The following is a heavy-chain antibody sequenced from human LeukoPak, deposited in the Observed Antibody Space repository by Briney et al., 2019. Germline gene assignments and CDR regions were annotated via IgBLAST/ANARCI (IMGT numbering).Heavy chain of an antibody. CDR1: GGTFSSYA. J-gene: IGHJ3*02. CDR3: ARLVGQGAFDI. D-gene: IGHD2-8*02. CDR2: IIPIFGTA. V-gene: IGHV1-69*05. Sequence: GSSVKVSCKASGGTFSSYAISWVRQAPGQGLDWMEGIIPIFGTANYAQKFQGRVTITTDESTSTAYMELSSLRSEDTAVYYCARLVGQGAFDIWGQGTMVTVSS.